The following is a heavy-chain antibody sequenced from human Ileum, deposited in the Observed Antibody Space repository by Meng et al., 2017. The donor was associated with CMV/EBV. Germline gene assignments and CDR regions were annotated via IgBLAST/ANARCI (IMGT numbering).Heavy chain of an antibody. CDR1: GGSITSGNYY. CDR3: VRQVVAASFDY. J-gene: IGHJ4*02. CDR2: IYYSGSP. V-gene: IGHV4-30-4*08. Sequence: QVALQQAGPGLVKPPQNPFPTCTASGGSITSGNYYCGCIRQPPGRGLEWIGYIYYSGSPYYKPSLKSRVTISLDTSKNQFSLNLRSVTATDSAVYYCVRQVVAASFDYWGQGALVTVSS. D-gene: IGHD2-15*01.